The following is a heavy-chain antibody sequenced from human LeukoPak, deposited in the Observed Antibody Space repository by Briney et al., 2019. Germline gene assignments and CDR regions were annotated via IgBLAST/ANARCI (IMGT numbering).Heavy chain of an antibody. CDR1: GFTFGDYA. CDR3: TRDSADYDFWSGYYRRSWYYYYMDV. CDR2: IRSKAYGGTT. D-gene: IGHD3-3*01. Sequence: GGSLRLSCTASGFTFGDYAMSWFRQAPGKGLEWVGFIRSKAYGGTTEYAASVKGRLTISRDDSKSIAYLQMNSLKTEDTAVYYCTRDSADYDFWSGYYRRSWYYYYMDVWGRGTTVTVSS. V-gene: IGHV3-49*03. J-gene: IGHJ6*03.